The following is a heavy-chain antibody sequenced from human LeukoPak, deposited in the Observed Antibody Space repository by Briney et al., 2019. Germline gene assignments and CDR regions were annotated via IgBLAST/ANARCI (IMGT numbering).Heavy chain of an antibody. D-gene: IGHD3-10*01. CDR3: ARDQGTMVRGVIDY. CDR2: ISSSSSSYI. CDR1: GFTFSSYS. V-gene: IGHV3-21*01. Sequence: PGGSLRLSCAASGFTFSSYSMNWVRQAPGKGLEWVSSISSSSSSYIYYADSVKGRFTISRDNAKNSLYLQMNSLRAEDTAVYYCARDQGTMVRGVIDYWGQGTLVTVSS. J-gene: IGHJ4*02.